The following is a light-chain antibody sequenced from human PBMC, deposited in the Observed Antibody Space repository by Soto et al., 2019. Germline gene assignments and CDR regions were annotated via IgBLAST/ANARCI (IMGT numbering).Light chain of an antibody. V-gene: IGKV2D-29*02. J-gene: IGKJ5*01. CDR1: QSLLHITGETF. CDR2: EVS. Sequence: IVIRLDLLSSPVTPGQPASISCKSSQSLLHITGETFLFWYLQKPGQSPQLLIYEVSTRVSGVPDRFSGSGSGTDFTLEISRVETDDVRIYSCMQSTQPPPTIGQGTRLENK. CDR3: MQSTQPPPT.